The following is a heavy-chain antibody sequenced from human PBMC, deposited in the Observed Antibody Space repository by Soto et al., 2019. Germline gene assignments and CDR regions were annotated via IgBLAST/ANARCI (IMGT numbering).Heavy chain of an antibody. CDR1: GFTFSSYA. D-gene: IGHD1-26*01. Sequence: GGSLRLSCAASGFTFSSYAMSWVRQAPGKGLEWVSAISGSGGSTYYADTGKGRFTISRDNSKNPLYLQMNSLRAEDTAVYYCAKDREEWELLRGGYYYYYGMDVWGQGTTVTVSS. CDR3: AKDREEWELLRGGYYYYYGMDV. V-gene: IGHV3-23*01. CDR2: ISGSGGST. J-gene: IGHJ6*02.